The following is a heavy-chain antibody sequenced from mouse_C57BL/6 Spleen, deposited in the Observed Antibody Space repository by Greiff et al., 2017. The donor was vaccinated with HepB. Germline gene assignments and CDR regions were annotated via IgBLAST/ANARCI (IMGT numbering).Heavy chain of an antibody. CDR2: ISDGGSYT. Sequence: EVQLVESGGGLVKPGGSLKLSCAASGFTFSSYAMSWVRQTPEKRLEWVATISDGGSYTYYPDNVKGRFTISRDNAKNNLYLQMSHLKSEDTAMYYCARILSYYYGSRHYWYVDVWGRGAAVTVSS. CDR1: GFTFSSYA. V-gene: IGHV5-4*01. CDR3: ARILSYYYGSRHYWYVDV. D-gene: IGHD1-1*01. J-gene: IGHJ1*03.